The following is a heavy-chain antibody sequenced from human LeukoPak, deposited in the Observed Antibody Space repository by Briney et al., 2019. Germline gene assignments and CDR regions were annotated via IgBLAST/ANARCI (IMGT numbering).Heavy chain of an antibody. D-gene: IGHD1-26*01. CDR1: GFTFTSYW. CDR3: AKAAPIVGPKYFDY. CDR2: IHSDGSST. V-gene: IGHV3-74*01. J-gene: IGHJ4*02. Sequence: GGSPRLSCAASGFTFTSYWMHWVRQAPGEGLVWVSRIHSDGSSTSYADSVKGRFTISRDNSKNTLYLQMNSLRAEDTAVYYCAKAAPIVGPKYFDYWGQGTLVTVSS.